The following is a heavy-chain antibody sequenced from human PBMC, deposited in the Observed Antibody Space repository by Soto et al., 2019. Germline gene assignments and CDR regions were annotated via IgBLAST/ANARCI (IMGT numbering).Heavy chain of an antibody. D-gene: IGHD3-3*01. CDR3: ASQGVLRFLEDV. CDR2: IYSGGST. V-gene: IGHV3-66*04. Sequence: ESGGGLVQPGGSLRLSCAASGFTVSSNYMSWVRQAPGKGLEWVSVIYSGGSTYYADSVKGRFTISRDNSKNTLYLQMNSLRAEDTAVYYCASQGVLRFLEDVWGKGTTVTVSS. CDR1: GFTVSSNY. J-gene: IGHJ6*04.